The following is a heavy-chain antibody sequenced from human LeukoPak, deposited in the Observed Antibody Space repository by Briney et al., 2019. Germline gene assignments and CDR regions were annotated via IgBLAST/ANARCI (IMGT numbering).Heavy chain of an antibody. J-gene: IGHJ4*02. D-gene: IGHD6-19*01. V-gene: IGHV1-46*01. Sequence: ASVKVSCKASGYTFTSYYMHWVRQAPGQGLQWMGIINPSGGGTTYAQRFQDRVTMTRDTSTSTVYMELSSLRSEDTAVYYCAKVWAVADTLDYWGQGTLVTVSS. CDR3: AKVWAVADTLDY. CDR2: INPSGGGT. CDR1: GYTFTSYY.